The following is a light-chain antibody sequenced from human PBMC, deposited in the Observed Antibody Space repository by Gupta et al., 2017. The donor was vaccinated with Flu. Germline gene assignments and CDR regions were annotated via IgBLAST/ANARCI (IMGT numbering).Light chain of an antibody. J-gene: IGKJ2*01. CDR3: QQYNNWYT. CDR1: QSVGSD. Sequence: EIVLTQSPATLSVSPGERATLSCRASQSVGSDLAWYQQKPGQAPRLLIFSASTRATGIPPRFSGSGSGTDFTLTISSLQSEDFALYYCQQYNNWYTFGQGTKLEIK. V-gene: IGKV3-15*01. CDR2: SAS.